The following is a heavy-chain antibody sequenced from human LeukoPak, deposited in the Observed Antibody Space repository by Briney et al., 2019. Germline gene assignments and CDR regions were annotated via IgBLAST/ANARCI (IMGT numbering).Heavy chain of an antibody. Sequence: GGSLRLSCTASGFTFSAYAMMWVRQAPGKGSEWVSAIRGGGGSAFYADSVKGRFTISRDSSKYTLFLQMNSLRAEDTAVYYCARDPNGDYIGAFDMWGPGTMVTVSS. J-gene: IGHJ3*02. CDR1: GFTFSAYA. V-gene: IGHV3-23*01. CDR2: IRGGGGSA. CDR3: ARDPNGDYIGAFDM. D-gene: IGHD4-17*01.